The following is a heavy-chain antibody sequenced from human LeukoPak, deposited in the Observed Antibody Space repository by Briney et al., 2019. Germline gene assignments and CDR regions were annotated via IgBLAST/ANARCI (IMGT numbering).Heavy chain of an antibody. CDR3: ARYDYGGNLPLDAFDI. D-gene: IGHD4-23*01. J-gene: IGHJ3*02. V-gene: IGHV1-46*01. Sequence: ASVKVSCKASGYTFTGYYMHWVRQAPGQGLEWMGIINPSGGSTSYAQKFQGRVTMTRDMSTSTVYMELSSLRSENTAVYYCARYDYGGNLPLDAFDIWGQGTMVTVSS. CDR1: GYTFTGYY. CDR2: INPSGGST.